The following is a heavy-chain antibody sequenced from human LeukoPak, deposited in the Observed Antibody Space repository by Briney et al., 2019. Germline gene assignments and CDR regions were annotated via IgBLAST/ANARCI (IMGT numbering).Heavy chain of an antibody. CDR1: GFTFSSYE. D-gene: IGHD6-13*01. J-gene: IGHJ4*02. V-gene: IGHV3-48*03. CDR2: ITKSGSTM. Sequence: GGSLRLSCVVSGFTFSSYEMNWVRQAPGKGLDWVSYITKSGSTMFYADSVKGRFTISRDNAKNSLYLQMNSLGADDTAVYYCAREADYSNTWAPFDYWGQGALVTVSS. CDR3: AREADYSNTWAPFDY.